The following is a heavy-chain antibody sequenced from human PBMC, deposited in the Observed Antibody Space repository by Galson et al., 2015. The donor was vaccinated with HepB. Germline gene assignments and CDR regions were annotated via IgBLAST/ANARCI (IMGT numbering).Heavy chain of an antibody. Sequence: SLRLSCAASGFTFRTYWMHWVRQAPGKGLVWVSRVNNDGSSTTYADSVRGRFSISRDNDKNTLYLQMNSLRAEDTAVYYCARQGGYSYGAGYVDVWGKGTTVTVSS. CDR3: ARQGGYSYGAGYVDV. V-gene: IGHV3-74*03. D-gene: IGHD5-18*01. J-gene: IGHJ6*04. CDR2: VNNDGSST. CDR1: GFTFRTYW.